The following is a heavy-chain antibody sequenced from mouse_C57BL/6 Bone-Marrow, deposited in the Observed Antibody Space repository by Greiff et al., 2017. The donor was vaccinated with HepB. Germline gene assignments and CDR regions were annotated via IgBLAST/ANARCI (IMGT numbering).Heavy chain of an antibody. Sequence: VRLQQSGPELVKPGDSVKISCKASGYSFTGYFMNWVMQSHGKSLEWIGRINPYNGDTFYNQKFKGKATLTVDKSSSTAHMELRSLTSEDSAVYYCASSGCDGYYFDYWGQGTTLTVSS. CDR3: ASSGCDGYYFDY. CDR1: GYSFTGYF. D-gene: IGHD2-3*01. CDR2: INPYNGDT. J-gene: IGHJ2*01. V-gene: IGHV1-20*01.